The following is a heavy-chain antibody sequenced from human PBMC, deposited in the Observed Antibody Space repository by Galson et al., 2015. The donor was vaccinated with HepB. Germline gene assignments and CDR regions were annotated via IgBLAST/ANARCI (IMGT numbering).Heavy chain of an antibody. Sequence: SVKVSCKASGGTFSSYAISWVRQAPGQGLEWMGGIIPIFGTANYAQKFQGRVTITADKSTSTAYMELSSLRSEDTAVYYCAQRGDYTSFDYWGQGTLVTVSS. V-gene: IGHV1-69*06. CDR2: IIPIFGTA. J-gene: IGHJ4*02. CDR3: AQRGDYTSFDY. D-gene: IGHD4-17*01. CDR1: GGTFSSYA.